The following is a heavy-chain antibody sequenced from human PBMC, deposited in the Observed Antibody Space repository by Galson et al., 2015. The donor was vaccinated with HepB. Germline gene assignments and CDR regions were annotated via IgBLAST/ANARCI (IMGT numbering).Heavy chain of an antibody. D-gene: IGHD6-13*01. V-gene: IGHV4-39*01. CDR1: GGSISSSSYY. CDR2: IYYSGST. J-gene: IGHJ4*02. CDR3: AWYSSSWSSPFDY. Sequence: LSLTCTVSGGSISSSSYYWGWIRQPPGKGLEWIGSIYYSGSTYYNPSLKSRVTISVDTSKNQFSLKLSSVTAADTAVYYCAWYSSSWSSPFDYWGQGTLVTVSS.